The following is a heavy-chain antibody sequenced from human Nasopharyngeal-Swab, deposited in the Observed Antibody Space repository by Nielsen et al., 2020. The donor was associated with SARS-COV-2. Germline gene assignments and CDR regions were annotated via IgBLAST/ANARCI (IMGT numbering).Heavy chain of an antibody. CDR3: AREGHIVVPKAFDY. D-gene: IGHD2-21*01. Sequence: GESLKISCAASGFTFSSYEMNWVRQAPGKGLEWVSYISSSGSYTNYADSVKGRFTISRDNAKNSLYLQMNSLRAEDTAVYYCAREGHIVVPKAFDYWGQGTLVTVSS. J-gene: IGHJ4*02. CDR2: ISSSGSYT. CDR1: GFTFSSYE. V-gene: IGHV3-48*03.